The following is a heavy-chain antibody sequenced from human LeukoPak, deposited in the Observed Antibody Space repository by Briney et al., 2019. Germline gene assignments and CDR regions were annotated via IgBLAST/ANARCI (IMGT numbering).Heavy chain of an antibody. V-gene: IGHV3-30*02. CDR1: GFTFSCYG. CDR3: AKTLRELSGGAFDI. J-gene: IGHJ3*02. Sequence: GGSLRLSCAASGFTFSCYGMHWVRQAPGKGLEWVAFIRYDGSNKYYADSVKARFTISRDNSKNTLYLQMNSLRAEDTAVYYCAKTLRELSGGAFDIWGQGTMVTVSS. D-gene: IGHD1-26*01. CDR2: IRYDGSNK.